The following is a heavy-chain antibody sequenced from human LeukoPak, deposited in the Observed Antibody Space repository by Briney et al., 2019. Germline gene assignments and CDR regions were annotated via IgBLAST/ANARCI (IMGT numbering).Heavy chain of an antibody. V-gene: IGHV4-34*01. Sequence: SDTLSLTCAVYGGSFSGYYWSWIRQPPGKGLEWIGEINHSGSTNYNPSLKSRVTISVDTSKNQFSLKLSSVTAADTAVYYCARQRVVVTEGFDYWGQGTLVTVSS. J-gene: IGHJ4*02. D-gene: IGHD2-15*01. CDR1: GGSFSGYY. CDR2: INHSGST. CDR3: ARQRVVVTEGFDY.